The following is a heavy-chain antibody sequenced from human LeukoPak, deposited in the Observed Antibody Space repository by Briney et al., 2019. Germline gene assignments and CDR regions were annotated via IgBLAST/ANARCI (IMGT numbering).Heavy chain of an antibody. CDR1: GFTFSDHH. CDR2: PKNKGNSYTT. J-gene: IGHJ4*02. Sequence: GGSLRLSCAASGFTFSDHHMDWVRQAPGKGLEWVGRPKNKGNSYTTEYAASVKGRFTISRDDSKNSLYLQMNSLKTEDTAVYYCARDSSYWSFDYWGQGTLVTVSS. CDR3: ARDSSYWSFDY. V-gene: IGHV3-72*01. D-gene: IGHD6-13*01.